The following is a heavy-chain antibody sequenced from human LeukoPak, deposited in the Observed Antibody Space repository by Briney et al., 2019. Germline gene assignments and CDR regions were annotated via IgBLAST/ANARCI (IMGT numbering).Heavy chain of an antibody. V-gene: IGHV3-7*01. Sequence: GGSLRLSCAASGFTFSSYWMSWVRQAPGKGLEWVANIKQDGSEKYYVDSVKGRFTISRDNAKNSLYLQMNSLRAEDTAVYYCARDVGYYDSSGYFPDAFDIWGQGTMVTVSS. CDR1: GFTFSSYW. CDR2: IKQDGSEK. J-gene: IGHJ3*02. CDR3: ARDVGYYDSSGYFPDAFDI. D-gene: IGHD3-22*01.